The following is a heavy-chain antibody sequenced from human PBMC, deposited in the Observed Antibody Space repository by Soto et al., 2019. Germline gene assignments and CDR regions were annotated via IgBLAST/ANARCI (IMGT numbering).Heavy chain of an antibody. CDR2: IIPIFGTA. CDR3: ARSPVLRDFDWLLFDY. CDR1: GGTFSSYA. J-gene: IGHJ4*02. V-gene: IGHV1-69*06. Sequence: QVQLVQSGAEVKKPGYSVKVSCTASGGTFSSYAISWVRQAPGQGLAWMGGIIPIFGTANYAQKFQGRVTITADKSTSTAYMELSSLRSEDTAVYYCARSPVLRDFDWLLFDYCGQGTLVTVSS. D-gene: IGHD3-9*01.